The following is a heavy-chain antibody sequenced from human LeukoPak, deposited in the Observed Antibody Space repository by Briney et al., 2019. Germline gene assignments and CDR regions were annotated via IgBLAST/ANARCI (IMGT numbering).Heavy chain of an antibody. CDR3: ARVRSSSSWSRGDAFDI. CDR1: GFTFSSYS. V-gene: IGHV3-48*04. D-gene: IGHD6-13*01. Sequence: GGSLRLSCAASGFTFSSYSMNWVRQAPGKGLEWVSYISSSSSTIYYADSVKGRFTISRDNAKNSLYLQMNSLRAEDTAVYYCARVRSSSSWSRGDAFDIWGQGTMVTVSS. CDR2: ISSSSSTI. J-gene: IGHJ3*02.